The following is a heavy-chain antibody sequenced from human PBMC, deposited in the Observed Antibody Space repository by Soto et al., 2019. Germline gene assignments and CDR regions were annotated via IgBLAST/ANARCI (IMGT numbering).Heavy chain of an antibody. V-gene: IGHV5-10-1*01. Sequence: EVQLVQSGAEVKKPGESLRISCKGSGYSFTSYWISWVRQMPGKGLEWMGRIDPSDSYTNYSPSFQGHVTISADKSIXXADLQWSSLKASDTAMYYCARLQAAAGDNDLTFDYWGQGTLVTVSS. J-gene: IGHJ4*02. CDR2: IDPSDSYT. CDR3: ARLQAAAGDNDLTFDY. D-gene: IGHD6-13*01. CDR1: GYSFTSYW.